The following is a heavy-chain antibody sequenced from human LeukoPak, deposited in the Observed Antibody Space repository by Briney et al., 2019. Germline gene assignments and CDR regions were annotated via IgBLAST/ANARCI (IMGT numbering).Heavy chain of an antibody. J-gene: IGHJ4*02. V-gene: IGHV3-15*01. Sequence: PGGSLRLSCVASGFTFSNAWMSLVRQAPGKGLEWVGRFKSKVDGGTTDYAAPVKGRFTFSRDDSKNTLYLQMNSLKTEDTAVYYCTTAPAGYGLDDYWGQGALVTVSS. CDR1: GFTFSNAW. CDR3: TTAPAGYGLDDY. CDR2: FKSKVDGGTT. D-gene: IGHD3-16*01.